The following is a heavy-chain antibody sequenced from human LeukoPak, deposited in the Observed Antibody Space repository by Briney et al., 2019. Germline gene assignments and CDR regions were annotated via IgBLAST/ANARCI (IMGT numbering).Heavy chain of an antibody. CDR1: GYSINSGCY. Sequence: SETLSLTCSVSGYSINSGCYWGWIRQSPGKGLEWIGAVFHSGTTFYNPSLKSRLTLLLDTSRNHFSLNLHSVTAADTAVYYCVRDQTYNWNPGWFDLWGQGTLVTVSS. D-gene: IGHD1-20*01. V-gene: IGHV4-38-2*02. J-gene: IGHJ5*02. CDR3: VRDQTYNWNPGWFDL. CDR2: VFHSGTT.